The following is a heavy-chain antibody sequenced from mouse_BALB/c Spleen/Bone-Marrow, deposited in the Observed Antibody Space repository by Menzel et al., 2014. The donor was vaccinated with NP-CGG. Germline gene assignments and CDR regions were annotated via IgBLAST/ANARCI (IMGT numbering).Heavy chain of an antibody. CDR2: INPGSGGS. CDR3: ARLGRDYFDY. Sequence: QVQLQQSGAELVRPGTSVKVSCKASGYAFTIYLIEWIKQRPGQGLEWIGAINPGSGGSNYNEKFKGKATLTADKSSSTAYMQLSSLTSDDSAVYFCARLGRDYFDYWGQGTTLTVSS. V-gene: IGHV1-54*01. D-gene: IGHD4-1*01. J-gene: IGHJ2*01. CDR1: GYAFTIYL.